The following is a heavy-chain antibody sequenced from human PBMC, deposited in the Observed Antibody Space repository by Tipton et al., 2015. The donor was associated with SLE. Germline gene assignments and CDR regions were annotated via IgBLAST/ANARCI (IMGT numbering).Heavy chain of an antibody. CDR1: GFTFGDYA. Sequence: SLRLSCTGSGFTFGDYAMNWVRQAPGKGLEWVGFIRSKYYGGTPEYVASVKGRFIISRDDSKSVAYLQMTSLRTEDTAVYYCVRGDARGSSWYEGDYYGMDVWGQGTTVTVSS. V-gene: IGHV3-49*04. CDR3: VRGDARGSSWYEGDYYGMDV. D-gene: IGHD2-2*01. CDR2: IRSKYYGGTP. J-gene: IGHJ6*02.